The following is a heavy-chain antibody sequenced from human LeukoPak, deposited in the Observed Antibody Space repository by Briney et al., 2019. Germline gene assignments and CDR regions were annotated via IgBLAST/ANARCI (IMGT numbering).Heavy chain of an antibody. CDR1: GFTYSSYG. D-gene: IGHD3-10*01. J-gene: IGHJ4*02. V-gene: IGHV3-30*18. CDR3: AKGQGSGSYSSY. CDR2: ISYDGSNK. Sequence: GGSLRLSCAASGFTYSSYGMHWVRQAPGKGLEWVAVISYDGSNKYYADSVKGRFTISRDNSKNTLYLQMNSLRAEDTAVYYCAKGQGSGSYSSYWGQGTLVTVSS.